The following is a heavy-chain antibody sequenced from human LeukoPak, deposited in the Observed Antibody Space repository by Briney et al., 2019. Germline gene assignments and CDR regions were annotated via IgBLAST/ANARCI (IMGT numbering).Heavy chain of an antibody. CDR1: GYTFTGYY. D-gene: IGHD3-10*01. CDR2: INPNSGGT. Sequence: ASVKVSCKASGYTFTGYYMHWVRQAPGQGLEWMGWINPNSGGTNYAQKFQGRVTMTTDTSTSTAYMELRSLRSDDTAVYYCAILMVQGVIMGEFDYWGQGTLVTVSS. CDR3: AILMVQGVIMGEFDY. J-gene: IGHJ4*02. V-gene: IGHV1-2*02.